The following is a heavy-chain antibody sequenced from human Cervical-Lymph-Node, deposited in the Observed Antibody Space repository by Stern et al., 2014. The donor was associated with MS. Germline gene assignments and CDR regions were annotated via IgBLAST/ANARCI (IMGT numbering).Heavy chain of an antibody. V-gene: IGHV3-30-3*01. CDR3: ARGGRGVGLEY. J-gene: IGHJ4*02. D-gene: IGHD3-10*01. CDR2: GAYDGTQR. CDR1: GFTFSTYA. Sequence: MQLVESGGGVVQPGRSLRLSCVVSGFTFSTYAMHWVRQAPGKGLEWVAIGAYDGTQRNSPGSVKARFTISRDNSKNTLYLHMNSLRDEDTAVYFCARGGRGVGLEYWGQGALVTVSS.